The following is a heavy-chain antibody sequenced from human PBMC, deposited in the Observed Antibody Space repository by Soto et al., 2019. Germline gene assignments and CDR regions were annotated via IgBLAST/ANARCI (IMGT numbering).Heavy chain of an antibody. CDR3: AGEAPLEGGGWFDP. D-gene: IGHD3-16*01. Sequence: QVQLVQSGAEVKKPGASVKVSCKASGYTFTSYDINWVRQATGQGLEWMGWMNPNSGNTGYAQKFQGRFNMTRNTSISTAYMELSSLRSEDTAVYYWAGEAPLEGGGWFDPWGQGTLVTVSS. CDR2: MNPNSGNT. V-gene: IGHV1-8*01. CDR1: GYTFTSYD. J-gene: IGHJ5*02.